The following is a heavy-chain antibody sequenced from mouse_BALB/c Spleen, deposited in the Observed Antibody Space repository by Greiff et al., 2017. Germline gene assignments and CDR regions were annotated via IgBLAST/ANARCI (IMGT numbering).Heavy chain of an antibody. CDR1: GFSLTSYG. J-gene: IGHJ3*01. CDR2: IWSGGSS. CDR3: AREYTAAWFAY. Sequence: VQLQESGPGLVAPSQSLSITCTVSGFSLTSYGVHWVRQPPGKGLEWLGVIWSGGSSNYNSALMSRLSISKDNSKSQVFLKMNSLQTDDTAMYYCAREYTAAWFAYWGQGTLVTVSA. V-gene: IGHV2-9*02.